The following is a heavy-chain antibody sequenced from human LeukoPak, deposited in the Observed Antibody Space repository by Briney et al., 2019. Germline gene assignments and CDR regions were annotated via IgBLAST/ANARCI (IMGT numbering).Heavy chain of an antibody. D-gene: IGHD5-12*01. CDR1: GGTFTSYG. CDR3: AKRYSGYDPWAVAEGDDAFDI. J-gene: IGHJ3*02. CDR2: ISAYNGNT. V-gene: IGHV1-18*01. Sequence: GASVKVSCKASGGTFTSYGISWVRQAPGQGLEWMGWISAYNGNTNYAQKLQGRVTMTTDTSTSTAYMELRSLRSDDTAVYYCAKRYSGYDPWAVAEGDDAFDIWGQGTMVTDSS.